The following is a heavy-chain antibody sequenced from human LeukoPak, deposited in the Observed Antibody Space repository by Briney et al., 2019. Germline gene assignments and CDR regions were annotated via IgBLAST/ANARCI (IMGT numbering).Heavy chain of an antibody. V-gene: IGHV4-4*07. CDR2: IYTSGST. CDR3: AREGTYCSSTSCYEARYYYYMDV. J-gene: IGHJ6*03. D-gene: IGHD2-2*01. CDR1: GGSISSYY. Sequence: SETLSLTCTVSGGSISSYYWSWIRQPAGKGLEWIGRIYTSGSTNYNPSLKSRVTMSVDTSKNQFSLKLSSVTAADTAVYYCAREGTYCSSTSCYEARYYYYMDVWGKGTTVTVSS.